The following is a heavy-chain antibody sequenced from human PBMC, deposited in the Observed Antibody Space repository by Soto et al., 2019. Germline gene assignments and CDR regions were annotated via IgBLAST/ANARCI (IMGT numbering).Heavy chain of an antibody. CDR1: GFTVSSNY. CDR3: ASAQGYSYGVFDY. Sequence: EVQLVESGGGLVQPGGSLRLSCAASGFTVSSNYMSWVRQAPGKGLEWVSVIYSGGTTYYADSVKGRFTISRDNSKNTLYLQMNSLRAEDTAVYYCASAQGYSYGVFDYWGQGTLVTVSS. J-gene: IGHJ4*02. V-gene: IGHV3-66*01. D-gene: IGHD5-18*01. CDR2: IYSGGTT.